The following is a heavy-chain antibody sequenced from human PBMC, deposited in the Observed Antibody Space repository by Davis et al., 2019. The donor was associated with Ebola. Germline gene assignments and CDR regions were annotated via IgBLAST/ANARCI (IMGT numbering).Heavy chain of an antibody. CDR1: GFTFSSYA. CDR2: ISYDGSNK. D-gene: IGHD1-26*01. V-gene: IGHV3-30-3*01. J-gene: IGHJ5*02. CDR3: ARSGSYLYWFDP. Sequence: GGSLRLSCAASGFTFSSYAMHWVRQAPGKGLEWVAVISYDGSNKYYADSVKGRFTIHRDNAKNTLYLQMNSLRAEETGVYDWARSGSYLYWFDPWDQGTLVTVSS.